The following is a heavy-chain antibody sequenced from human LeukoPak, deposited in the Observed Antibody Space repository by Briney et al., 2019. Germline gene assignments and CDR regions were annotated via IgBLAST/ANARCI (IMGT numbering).Heavy chain of an antibody. Sequence: GGSLRLSCAASGFTFSSYGMHLVRQAPGKGLEWVAIISYDGSNKYYADSVKGRFTIPRDNSKNTLYLQMNSLRAEDTAVYYCARDAGIYYDSSGYYDYWGQGTLVTVSS. CDR2: ISYDGSNK. V-gene: IGHV3-30*03. J-gene: IGHJ4*02. CDR3: ARDAGIYYDSSGYYDY. D-gene: IGHD3-22*01. CDR1: GFTFSSYG.